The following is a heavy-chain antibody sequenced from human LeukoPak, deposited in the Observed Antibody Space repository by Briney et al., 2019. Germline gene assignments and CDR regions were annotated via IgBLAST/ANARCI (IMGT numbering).Heavy chain of an antibody. CDR3: ARKLRLGGNWFDP. V-gene: IGHV1-69*13. Sequence: SAKVSCKTSGGTFTSNAITWVRQAPGQGLEWMGKIIPISGTTNYAQKFQGRVTFTADESSSTAYMELSSLRSEDTALYYCARKLRLGGNWFDPWGQGTLVTVSS. D-gene: IGHD1-26*01. CDR2: IIPISGTT. CDR1: GGTFTSNA. J-gene: IGHJ5*02.